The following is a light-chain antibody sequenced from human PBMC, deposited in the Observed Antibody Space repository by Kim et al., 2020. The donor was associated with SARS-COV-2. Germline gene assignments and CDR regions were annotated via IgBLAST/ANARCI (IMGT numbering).Light chain of an antibody. Sequence: GQSFTISCTGTSSYVGVYNYVSCYHQQPGKAPKLMFYNVNNRPSGVSNRFSGSKSVNPASLSISGLQAVDDADYYCSSYTSSSTWVFGGGTQLIVL. V-gene: IGLV2-14*03. CDR2: NVN. CDR1: SSYVGVYNY. CDR3: SSYTSSSTWV. J-gene: IGLJ3*02.